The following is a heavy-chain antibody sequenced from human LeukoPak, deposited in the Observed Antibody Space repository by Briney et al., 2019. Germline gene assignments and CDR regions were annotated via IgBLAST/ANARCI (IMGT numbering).Heavy chain of an antibody. CDR2: IYHSGST. D-gene: IGHD6-6*01. Sequence: SQTLSLTCTVSGGSISSGGYYWSWIRQPPGKGLEWIGYIYHSGSTYYNPSLKSRVTISVDRSKNQFSLKLSSVTAADTAVYYCARSSIAARPCWFDPWGQGTLVTVSS. V-gene: IGHV4-30-2*01. CDR1: GGSISSGGYY. J-gene: IGHJ5*02. CDR3: ARSSIAARPCWFDP.